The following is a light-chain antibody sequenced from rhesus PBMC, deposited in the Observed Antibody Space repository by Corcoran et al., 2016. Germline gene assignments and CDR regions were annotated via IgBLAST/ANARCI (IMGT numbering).Light chain of an antibody. J-gene: IGKJ2*01. CDR2: QVS. CDR1: QSLVHSNGNPS. V-gene: IGKV2-62*02. CDR3: GQGTNVPYS. Sequence: VVMTQSPLSLPITPGQPASISCRSSQSLVHSNGNPSLGWYPQKPVKPPSGLFYQVSNRASGVPERFRANGAGTDFTLKIRKVEAEDVGVYYCGQGTNVPYSFGQGTKVEIK.